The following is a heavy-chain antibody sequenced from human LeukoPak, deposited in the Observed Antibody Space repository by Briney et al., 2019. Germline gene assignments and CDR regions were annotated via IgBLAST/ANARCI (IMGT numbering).Heavy chain of an antibody. CDR2: IYTSGST. CDR1: GGSISSSSYY. J-gene: IGHJ3*02. V-gene: IGHV4-39*07. D-gene: IGHD3-3*01. Sequence: SETLSLTCTVSGGSISSSSYYWGWIRQPPGKGLEWIGRIYTSGSTNYNPSLKSRVTMSVDTSKNQFSLKLSSVTAADTAVYYCARVRFGVVNDAFDIWGQGTMVTVSS. CDR3: ARVRFGVVNDAFDI.